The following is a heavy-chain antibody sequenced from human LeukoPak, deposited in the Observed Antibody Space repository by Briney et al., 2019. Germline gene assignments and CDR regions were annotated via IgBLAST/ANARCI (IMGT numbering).Heavy chain of an antibody. J-gene: IGHJ4*02. V-gene: IGHV4-39*01. CDR2: IYYSGST. CDR1: GGSISSSSYY. Sequence: PSETLSLTCTVSGGSISSSSYYWGWIRQPPGKGPEWIGSIYYSGSTYYNPSLKSRVTISVDTSKNQFSLKLSSVTAADTAVYYCARHLDTAMVFDYWGQGTLVTVSS. CDR3: ARHLDTAMVFDY. D-gene: IGHD5-18*01.